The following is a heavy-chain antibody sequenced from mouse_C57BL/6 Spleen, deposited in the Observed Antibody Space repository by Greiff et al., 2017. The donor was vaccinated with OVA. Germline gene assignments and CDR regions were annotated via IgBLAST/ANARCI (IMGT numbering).Heavy chain of an antibody. Sequence: EVQGVESGGGLVKPGGSLKLSCAASGFTFSSYAMSWVRQTPEKRLEWVATISDGGSYTYYPDNVKGRFTISRDNAKNNLYLQMSHLKSEDTAMYYCARDDLFRGYAMDYWGQGTSVTVSS. V-gene: IGHV5-4*01. J-gene: IGHJ4*01. D-gene: IGHD5-1*01. CDR3: ARDDLFRGYAMDY. CDR1: GFTFSSYA. CDR2: ISDGGSYT.